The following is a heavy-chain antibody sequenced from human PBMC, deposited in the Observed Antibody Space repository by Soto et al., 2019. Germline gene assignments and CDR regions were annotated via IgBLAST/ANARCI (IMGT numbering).Heavy chain of an antibody. V-gene: IGHV4-34*01. J-gene: IGHJ5*02. D-gene: IGHD5-18*01. CDR3: ASLRVLVETAMDNWFDP. Sequence: SETLSLTCAVYGGSFSGYYWSWIRQPQGKGLEWIGEINHSGSTNYNPSLKSRVTISVDTSKNQFSLKLCSVTAADTAVYYCASLRVLVETAMDNWFDPWGQGTLVTVSS. CDR1: GGSFSGYY. CDR2: INHSGST.